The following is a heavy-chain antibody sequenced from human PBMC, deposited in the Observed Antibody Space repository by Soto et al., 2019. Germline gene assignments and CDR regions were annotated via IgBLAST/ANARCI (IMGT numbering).Heavy chain of an antibody. CDR1: GGSISSGGYY. CDR3: ARSPFNYVFWSGYYPKYYYYYMDV. V-gene: IGHV4-31*03. J-gene: IGHJ6*03. Sequence: SETLSLTCTVSGGSISSGGYYWSWIRQHPGKGLEWIGYIYYSGSTYYNPSLKSRVTISVDTSKNQFSLRLSSVTAADTAVYYCARSPFNYVFWSGYYPKYYYYYMDVWGKGTTVTVSS. CDR2: IYYSGST. D-gene: IGHD3-3*01.